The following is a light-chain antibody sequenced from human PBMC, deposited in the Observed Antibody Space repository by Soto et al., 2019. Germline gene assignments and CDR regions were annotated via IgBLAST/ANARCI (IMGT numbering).Light chain of an antibody. CDR1: QSVSNNY. V-gene: IGKV3-20*01. J-gene: IGKJ1*01. CDR2: GAS. CDR3: QQYGSSGT. Sequence: EIVLTQSPGTLSLSPGEIATLSCWASQSVSNNYLAWYQQKPGQAPRLLIYGASNRATGIPDRFSGSGSGTDFTLTISRLEPEDFAVYYCQQYGSSGTFGQGTRWIS.